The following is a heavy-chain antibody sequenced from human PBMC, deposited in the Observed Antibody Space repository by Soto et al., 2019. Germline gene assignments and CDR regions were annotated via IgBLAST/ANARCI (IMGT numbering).Heavy chain of an antibody. CDR1: GIIFRNYA. D-gene: IGHD3-9*01. CDR2: ISGSGDST. V-gene: IGHV3-23*01. Sequence: GGSLRLSCATSGIIFRNYAMGWVRQAPGKGLEWVSAISGSGDSTYYADSVKGRFTISRDNSKNTLYLQMNSLRVEDTAIFYCGKKAEKHFDWMFYADAWGQGTLVTVSS. CDR3: GKKAEKHFDWMFYADA. J-gene: IGHJ5*02.